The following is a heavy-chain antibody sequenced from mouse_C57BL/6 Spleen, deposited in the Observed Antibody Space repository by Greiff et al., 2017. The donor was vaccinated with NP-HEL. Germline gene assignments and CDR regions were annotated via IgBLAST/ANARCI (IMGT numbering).Heavy chain of an antibody. CDR1: GYTFTSYG. V-gene: IGHV1-81*01. J-gene: IGHJ3*01. Sequence: QVQLKQSGAELARPGASVKLSCKASGYTFTSYGISWVKQRTGQGLEWIGEIYPRSGNTYYNEKFKGKATLTADKSSSTAYMELRSLTSEDSAVYFCASFITTVVERAWFAYWGQGTLVTVSA. CDR2: IYPRSGNT. D-gene: IGHD1-1*01. CDR3: ASFITTVVERAWFAY.